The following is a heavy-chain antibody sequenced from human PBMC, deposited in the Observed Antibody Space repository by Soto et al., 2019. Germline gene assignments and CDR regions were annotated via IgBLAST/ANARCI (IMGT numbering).Heavy chain of an antibody. J-gene: IGHJ6*02. CDR3: ARDRGYGDYYYYGMDV. Sequence: PGGSLRLSCAASGFTFSDYYMSWIRQAPGKGLEWVSYISSSSSYTNYADSVKGRFTISRDNAKNSLYLQMNSLRAEDTAVYYCARDRGYGDYYYYGMDVWGQGTTVTVSS. CDR2: ISSSSSYT. CDR1: GFTFSDYY. D-gene: IGHD4-17*01. V-gene: IGHV3-11*05.